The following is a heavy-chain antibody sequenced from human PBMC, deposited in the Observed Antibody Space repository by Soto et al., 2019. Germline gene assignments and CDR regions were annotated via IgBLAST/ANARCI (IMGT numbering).Heavy chain of an antibody. J-gene: IGHJ1*01. D-gene: IGHD5-12*01. CDR2: IIPIFGTA. V-gene: IGHV1-69*05. CDR3: AREGRDGYIHRYFQH. CDR1: GGTFSSYA. Sequence: SVKVSCKASGGTFSSYAISWVRQAPGQGLEWMGGIIPIFGTANYAQKFQGRVTITTDESTSTAYMELSSLRSEDTAVYYCAREGRDGYIHRYFQHWGQGXLVTVYS.